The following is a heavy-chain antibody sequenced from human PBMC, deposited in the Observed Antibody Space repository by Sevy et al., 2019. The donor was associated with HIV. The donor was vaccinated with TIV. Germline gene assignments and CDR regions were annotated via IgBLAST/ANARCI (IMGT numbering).Heavy chain of an antibody. J-gene: IGHJ4*02. CDR2: IWYDGSNK. Sequence: GGSLRLSCAASGFTFSSYGMHWVRQAPGKGLEWVAVIWYDGSNKYYADSVKGRFTISRDNSKNTLYLQMNSLRAEDTAVYYCARGDRAVAFDYWGQVTLVIVS. CDR1: GFTFSSYG. CDR3: ARGDRAVAFDY. V-gene: IGHV3-33*01. D-gene: IGHD6-19*01.